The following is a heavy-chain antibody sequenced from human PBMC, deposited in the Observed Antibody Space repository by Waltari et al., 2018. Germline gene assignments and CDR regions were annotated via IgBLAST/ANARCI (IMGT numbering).Heavy chain of an antibody. CDR1: GGTFSSCA. CDR3: ARVQSAGGGDYYYGMDV. J-gene: IGHJ6*02. Sequence: QVQLVQSGAEVNKPGSSVQVSCKASGGTFSSCAILCVRPAPGQGLEWMGGIIPIFGTANYAQKFQGRVTITADESTSTAYMELSSLRSEDTAVYYCARVQSAGGGDYYYGMDVWGQGTTVTVSS. D-gene: IGHD4-4*01. V-gene: IGHV1-69*01. CDR2: IIPIFGTA.